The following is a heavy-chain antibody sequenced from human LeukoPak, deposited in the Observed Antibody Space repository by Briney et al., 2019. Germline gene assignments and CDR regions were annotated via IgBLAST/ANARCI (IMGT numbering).Heavy chain of an antibody. CDR1: GGSISSSSFY. CDR2: LYYSGNT. D-gene: IGHD3-10*01. J-gene: IGHJ5*02. Sequence: SETLSLTCTVSGGSISSSSFYWGWIRQPPGKGLEWIGSLYYSGNTYYNPSLKSRVTMFVDTSKSQFSLKLSSVTATDTAVYYCARYYYGSGSYIWFDPWGQGTLVTVSS. V-gene: IGHV4-39*01. CDR3: ARYYYGSGSYIWFDP.